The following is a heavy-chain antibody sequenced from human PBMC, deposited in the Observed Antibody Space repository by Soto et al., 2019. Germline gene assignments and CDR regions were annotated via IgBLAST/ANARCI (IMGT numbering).Heavy chain of an antibody. CDR1: GFTFSSYG. V-gene: IGHV3-33*01. CDR2: IWYDGSNK. CDR3: ARDTAVADGMDV. Sequence: GGSLRLSCAASGFTFSSYGMHWVRQAPGKGLEWVAVIWYDGSNKYYADSVKGRFTISRDNSKNTLYLQMNSLRAEDTAVYYCARDTAVADGMDVWGQGTTVTVSS. J-gene: IGHJ6*02. D-gene: IGHD6-19*01.